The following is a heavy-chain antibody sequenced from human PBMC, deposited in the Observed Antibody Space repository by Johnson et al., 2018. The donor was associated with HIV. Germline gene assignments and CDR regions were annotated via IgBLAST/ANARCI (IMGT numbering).Heavy chain of an antibody. CDR2: VNSDGSST. CDR3: ARRRDGYPGPGAFDI. Sequence: VQLVESGGGLVQPGGSLRLSCAGSGFTFRIYWMHWVRQAPGTGLVWVSRVNSDGSSTSSVDSVRGRFTISRDNAKNTLYLQMNSLRAEDTAVYFCARRRDGYPGPGAFDIWGQGTMVTVSS. CDR1: GFTFRIYW. D-gene: IGHD5-24*01. J-gene: IGHJ3*02. V-gene: IGHV3-74*01.